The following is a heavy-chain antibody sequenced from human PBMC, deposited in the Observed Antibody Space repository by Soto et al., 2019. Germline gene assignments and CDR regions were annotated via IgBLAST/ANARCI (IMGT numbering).Heavy chain of an antibody. D-gene: IGHD1-26*01. CDR2: INPSGGSI. CDR3: ARDRGRGGSYYIYFYGMDV. V-gene: IGHV1-46*01. J-gene: IGHJ6*02. Sequence: QVQVVQSGAEVKKPGASVKVSCKASGYTFTTYYIHWVRQAPGQGLEWMGVINPSGGSINYAQKCQGRVTMTRDTATSTVYMALSSLRSEDTAVYYCARDRGRGGSYYIYFYGMDVWGQGTTVTVSS. CDR1: GYTFTTYY.